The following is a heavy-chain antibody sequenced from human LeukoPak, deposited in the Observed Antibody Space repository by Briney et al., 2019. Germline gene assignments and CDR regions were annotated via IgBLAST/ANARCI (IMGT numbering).Heavy chain of an antibody. CDR1: GGSISSSHYY. CDR2: VYYSGST. J-gene: IGHJ4*02. V-gene: IGHV4-39*07. Sequence: SETLSLTCSVSGGSISSSHYYWGWIRQPPGKGLQWIGSVYYSGSTYYSPSLKSRVTISVDTSKNQFSLKLSSVTAADTAVYYCAILPATDTYYYDRSGYYRPDVHWGQGTLVSVSS. D-gene: IGHD3-22*01. CDR3: AILPATDTYYYDRSGYYRPDVH.